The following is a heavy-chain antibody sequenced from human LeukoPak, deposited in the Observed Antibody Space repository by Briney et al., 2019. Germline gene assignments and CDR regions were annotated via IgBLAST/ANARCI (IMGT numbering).Heavy chain of an antibody. CDR2: IIPIFGTA. CDR3: ARAYYYDSSGYSNFDY. V-gene: IGHV1-69*05. J-gene: IGHJ4*02. Sequence: SVKVSCKASGGTFSSYAISWVRQAPGQGLEWIGGIIPIFGTANYAQKFQGRVTITTDESTSTAYMELSSLRSEDTAVYYCARAYYYDSSGYSNFDYWGQGTLVTVSS. CDR1: GGTFSSYA. D-gene: IGHD3-22*01.